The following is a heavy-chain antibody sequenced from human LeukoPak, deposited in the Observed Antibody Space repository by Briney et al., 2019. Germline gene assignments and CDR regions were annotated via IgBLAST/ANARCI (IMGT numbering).Heavy chain of an antibody. CDR2: ISSTSSYI. Sequence: GGSLRLSCAASGFTFSSYSMNWVRQAPGKGLEWVSSISSTSSYIYYADSVKGRFTISRDNAKNSLYLQMNSLRAEDTAVYYRARAVYGFDAFDIWGQGPMVTVSS. CDR1: GFTFSSYS. D-gene: IGHD4-17*01. J-gene: IGHJ3*02. CDR3: ARAVYGFDAFDI. V-gene: IGHV3-21*01.